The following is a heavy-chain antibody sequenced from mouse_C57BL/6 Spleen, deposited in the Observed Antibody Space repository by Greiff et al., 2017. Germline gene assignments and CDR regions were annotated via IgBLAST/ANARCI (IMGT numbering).Heavy chain of an antibody. D-gene: IGHD2-4*01. Sequence: QVQLQQSGAELVRPGASVTMSCKASGYTFTDYEMNWVKQTPVYGLEWIGAIDPETGGTAYNEKFKGKAILTVDTSSSTAYMELRSLTSEDSAVXYCTRCDYGSEAYWGQGTLVTVSA. V-gene: IGHV1-15*01. CDR1: GYTFTDYE. J-gene: IGHJ3*01. CDR3: TRCDYGSEAY. CDR2: IDPETGGT.